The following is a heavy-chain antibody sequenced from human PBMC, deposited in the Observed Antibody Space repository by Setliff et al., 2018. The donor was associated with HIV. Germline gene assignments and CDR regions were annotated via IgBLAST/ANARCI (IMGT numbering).Heavy chain of an antibody. Sequence: LSLSCAVSGFTFRSYEMSWVRQAPGKGLEWISYINSRGDSDHYADSVKGRFTISLDIFKDTLFLQMNSLRVEDTAVYYRARDSRRDGSGPLDSWGQGTLVTVSS. CDR2: INSRGDSD. D-gene: IGHD3-10*01. CDR3: ARDSRRDGSGPLDS. V-gene: IGHV3-48*03. CDR1: GFTFRSYE. J-gene: IGHJ4*02.